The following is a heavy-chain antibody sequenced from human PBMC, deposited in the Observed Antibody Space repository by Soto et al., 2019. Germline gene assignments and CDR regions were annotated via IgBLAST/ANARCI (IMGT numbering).Heavy chain of an antibody. Sequence: PICLSYTVADGSIRSGGYYGSWISKHPGKGLEWIGYIYYSGSTYYNPSLKSRVTISVDTSKNQFSLKPSSVTAADTAVYYCARVSYYDSSGYYYFDYWGQGTLVTVPS. V-gene: IGHV4-31*03. D-gene: IGHD3-22*01. CDR3: ARVSYYDSSGYYYFDY. CDR1: DGSIRSGGYY. J-gene: IGHJ4*02. CDR2: IYYSGST.